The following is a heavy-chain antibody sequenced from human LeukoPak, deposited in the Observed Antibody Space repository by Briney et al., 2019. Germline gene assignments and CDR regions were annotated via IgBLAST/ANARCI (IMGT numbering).Heavy chain of an antibody. J-gene: IGHJ4*02. CDR3: ARLYSSSLGRVFDY. V-gene: IGHV4-4*02. D-gene: IGHD6-13*01. Sequence: SETLSLTCGVSGGSISSTNWWTWVRQPPGKELEWIGYIYNSGSTNYNPSLKSRVTISVDTSKNQFSLKLTSVTAADTAVYYCARLYSSSLGRVFDYWGQGTLVTVSS. CDR2: IYNSGST. CDR1: GGSISSTNW.